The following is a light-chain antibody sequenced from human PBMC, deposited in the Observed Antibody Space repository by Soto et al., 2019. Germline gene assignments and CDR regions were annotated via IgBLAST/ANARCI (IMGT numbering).Light chain of an antibody. J-gene: IGKJ1*01. Sequence: DIQMTPAPSTLSPSVGTRFTITGRASQSLSSWLAWYQQKPGKAPKLLIYKASTLKSGVPSRFSGSGSGTEFTLTISSLQPDDFATYYCQHYNSYSEAFGQGTKVDIK. CDR2: KAS. CDR1: QSLSSW. CDR3: QHYNSYSEA. V-gene: IGKV1-5*03.